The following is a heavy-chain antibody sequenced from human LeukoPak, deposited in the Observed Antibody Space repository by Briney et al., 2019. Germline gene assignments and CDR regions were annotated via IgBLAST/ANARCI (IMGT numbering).Heavy chain of an antibody. J-gene: IGHJ5*02. CDR2: IYYSGST. V-gene: IGHV4-61*08. CDR3: ARGSPTFDP. CDR1: GGSISSGGYS. Sequence: SETLSLTCAVSGGSISSGGYSWSWIRQPPGKGLEWIGYIYYSGSTNHNPSLKSRVTMSVDTSKNQFSLKLSSVTAADTAVYYCARGSPTFDPWGQGTLVTVSS.